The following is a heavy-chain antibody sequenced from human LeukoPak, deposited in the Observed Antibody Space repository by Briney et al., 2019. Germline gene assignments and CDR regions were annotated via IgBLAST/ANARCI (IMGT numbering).Heavy chain of an antibody. J-gene: IGHJ4*02. D-gene: IGHD6-13*01. CDR3: AKGLQLVRSLFDY. Sequence: PGGSLRLSCAASGFTFSSYAMSWVRQAPGKGLEWVSAISGSGGSTCYADSVKGRFTISRDNSKNTLYLQMNSLRAEDTAVYYCAKGLQLVRSLFDYWGQGTLVTVSS. V-gene: IGHV3-23*01. CDR1: GFTFSSYA. CDR2: ISGSGGST.